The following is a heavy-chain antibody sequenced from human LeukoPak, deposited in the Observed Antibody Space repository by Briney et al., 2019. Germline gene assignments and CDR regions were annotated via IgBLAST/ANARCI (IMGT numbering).Heavy chain of an antibody. CDR2: ISYDGSNK. D-gene: IGHD3-3*01. J-gene: IGHJ5*02. Sequence: PAGSLRLSCAASGFTFSSYAMHWVRQAPGKGLEWVAVISYDGSNKYYADSVKGRFTISRDNSKNTLYLQMNSLRAEDTAVYYCARDQRITIFGVVSYNWFDPWGQGTLVTVSS. CDR3: ARDQRITIFGVVSYNWFDP. CDR1: GFTFSSYA. V-gene: IGHV3-30-3*01.